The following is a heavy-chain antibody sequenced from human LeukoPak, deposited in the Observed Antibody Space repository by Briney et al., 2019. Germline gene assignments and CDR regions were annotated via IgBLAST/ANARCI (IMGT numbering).Heavy chain of an antibody. D-gene: IGHD6-13*01. CDR3: ARYGIAAAGKGAYYYYYYMDV. J-gene: IGHJ6*03. CDR2: MNPNSGNT. V-gene: IGHV1-8*03. Sequence: GASVKVSCKASGYTFASYDINWVRQATGQGLEWMGWMNPNSGNTGYAQKFQGRVTITRNTSIGTAYMELSSLRSEDTAVYYCARYGIAAAGKGAYYYYYYMDVWGKGTTVTVSS. CDR1: GYTFASYD.